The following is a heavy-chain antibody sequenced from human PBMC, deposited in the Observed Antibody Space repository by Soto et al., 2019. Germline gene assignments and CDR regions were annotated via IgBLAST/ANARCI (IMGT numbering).Heavy chain of an antibody. Sequence: SETLSLTCTVSGGSISNGYYYWSWVRQNPGKGLEWIGHIYHSGRTYYRPSLKSRVTISVDTSKSQFSLNLSSVTAADTAVYYGARWVEVSLDYFDSWGQGTQVTVS. CDR1: GGSISNGYYY. V-gene: IGHV4-31*03. CDR3: ARWVEVSLDYFDS. J-gene: IGHJ4*02. D-gene: IGHD2-15*01. CDR2: IYHSGRT.